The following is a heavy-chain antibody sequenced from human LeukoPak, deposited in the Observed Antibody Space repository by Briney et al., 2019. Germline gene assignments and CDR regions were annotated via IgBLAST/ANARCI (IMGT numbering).Heavy chain of an antibody. J-gene: IGHJ6*02. CDR3: ARDSRYTSGWFDYYYYYGMDV. CDR1: GGSISSYY. Sequence: SETLSLTCSVSGGSISSYYWSWIRQPPGKGLEWIGNIYYTGTTNYNPSLKSRVTISVDTSKNQFSLKLSSVTAADTAVYYCARDSRYTSGWFDYYYYYGMDVWGQGTTVTVSS. V-gene: IGHV4-59*01. CDR2: IYYTGTT. D-gene: IGHD6-19*01.